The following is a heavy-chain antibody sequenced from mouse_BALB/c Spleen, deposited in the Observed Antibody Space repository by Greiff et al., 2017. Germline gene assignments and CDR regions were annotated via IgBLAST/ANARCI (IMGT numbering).Heavy chain of an antibody. Sequence: QVQLQQPGAELVKPGASVKLSCKASGYTFTSYWMHWVKQRPGQGLEWIGEIDPSDSYTNYNQKFKGKATLTVDKSSSTAYMQLSSLTSEDSAVYYCARRVYYYGSRYVDYWGQGTTLTVSS. CDR3: ARRVYYYGSRYVDY. CDR2: IDPSDSYT. J-gene: IGHJ2*01. CDR1: GYTFTSYW. D-gene: IGHD1-1*01. V-gene: IGHV1-69*02.